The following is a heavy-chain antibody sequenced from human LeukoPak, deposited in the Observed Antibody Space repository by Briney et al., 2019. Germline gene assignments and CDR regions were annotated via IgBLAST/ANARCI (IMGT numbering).Heavy chain of an antibody. CDR3: AKDGVATAGRGSHFDY. CDR1: GFTFSSYA. Sequence: KPGGSLRLSCAAPGFTFSSYAMSWVRQAPGKGLEWVSVISGSGGSTYYVDSVKGRFTISRDNSKNTLYLQMNSLRAEDTAVYYCAKDGVATAGRGSHFDYWGQGTLVTVSS. V-gene: IGHV3-23*01. D-gene: IGHD6-13*01. CDR2: ISGSGGST. J-gene: IGHJ4*02.